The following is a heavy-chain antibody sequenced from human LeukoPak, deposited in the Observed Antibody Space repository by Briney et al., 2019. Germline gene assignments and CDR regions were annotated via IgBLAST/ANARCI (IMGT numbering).Heavy chain of an antibody. CDR3: ARVSISLFGVVTAHFDS. V-gene: IGHV4-34*01. D-gene: IGHD3-3*01. CDR2: LNLSGSI. CDR1: GGSFSGSY. J-gene: IGHJ4*02. Sequence: SETLSLTCGVSGGSFSGSYWGWIPQPPGKGLEWIAQLNLSGSINYNSSLTSRVTISLDTSKNQFSLNLRSVTTADTAVYYCARVSISLFGVVTAHFDSWGQGTLVAVSS.